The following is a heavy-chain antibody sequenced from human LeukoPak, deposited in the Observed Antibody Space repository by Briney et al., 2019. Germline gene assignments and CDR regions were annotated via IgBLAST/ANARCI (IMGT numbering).Heavy chain of an antibody. V-gene: IGHV4-59*08. CDR1: GGSISSYY. D-gene: IGHD2-15*01. Sequence: SETLSLTCTVSGGSISSYYWSWVRQPPGKGLEWIGYIYYSGSTNYNPSLKSRVTISVDTSKNQFSLKLSSVTAADTAVYYCARSAWSYYYYMDVWGKGTTVTVSS. CDR3: ARSAWSYYYYMDV. CDR2: IYYSGST. J-gene: IGHJ6*03.